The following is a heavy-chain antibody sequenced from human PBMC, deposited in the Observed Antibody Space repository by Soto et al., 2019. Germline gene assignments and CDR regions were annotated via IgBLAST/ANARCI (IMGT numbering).Heavy chain of an antibody. J-gene: IGHJ6*02. Sequence: EVQLVESGGGLVKPGGSLRLSCAASGFTFSSYSMNWVRQAPGKGLEWVSSISSSSSYIYYADSVKGRFTISRDNAKNSLYLQMNSLRAEDTAVYYCARTMVRGVRHYYYYGMDVWGQGTTVTVSS. CDR1: GFTFSSYS. V-gene: IGHV3-21*01. D-gene: IGHD3-10*01. CDR3: ARTMVRGVRHYYYYGMDV. CDR2: ISSSSSYI.